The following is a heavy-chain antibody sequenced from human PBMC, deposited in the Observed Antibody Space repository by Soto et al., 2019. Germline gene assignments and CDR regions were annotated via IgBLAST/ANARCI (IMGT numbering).Heavy chain of an antibody. Sequence: QITLKESGPPLVKPTQTLTLTCTFSGFSLSTSGVGVGWIRQPPGKALEWLALIYWDDDKRYSPSLKSRLTISKDTAKNQVVLTITNMDPVDTATYYCAHRAGGMDVWGQGTTVTVSS. CDR1: GFSLSTSGVG. V-gene: IGHV2-5*02. D-gene: IGHD6-19*01. J-gene: IGHJ6*02. CDR3: AHRAGGMDV. CDR2: IYWDDDK.